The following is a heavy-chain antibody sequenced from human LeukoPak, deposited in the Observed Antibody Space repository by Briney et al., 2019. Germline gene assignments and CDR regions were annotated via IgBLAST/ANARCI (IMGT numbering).Heavy chain of an antibody. V-gene: IGHV4-39*07. D-gene: IGHD5-18*01. CDR1: GGSISSNGYY. CDR2: IYYSGST. J-gene: IGHJ6*02. Sequence: MASETLSLTCTVSGGSISSNGYYWGWIRQPPGKGLEWIGSIYYSGSTYYNPSLKSRVTISVDTSKNQFSLKLSSVTAADTAVYYCARAATEIADNDSYGIYYYYYGMDVWGQGTTVTVSS. CDR3: ARAATEIADNDSYGIYYYYYGMDV.